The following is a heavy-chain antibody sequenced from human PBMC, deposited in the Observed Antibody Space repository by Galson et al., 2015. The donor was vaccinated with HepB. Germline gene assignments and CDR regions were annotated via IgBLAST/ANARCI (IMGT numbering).Heavy chain of an antibody. CDR3: AKDLSYGDYFYYGMDV. CDR2: ISGSGRSK. J-gene: IGHJ6*02. D-gene: IGHD4-17*01. V-gene: IGHV3-23*01. CDR1: GFTFSSYA. Sequence: SLRLSCAASGFTFSSYAMSWVRQAPGKGLEWVSSISGSGRSKYYADSVQGRFTISRDISKSTVYLQMNSLRAEDTAVYFCAKDLSYGDYFYYGMDVWGQGTTVTVSS.